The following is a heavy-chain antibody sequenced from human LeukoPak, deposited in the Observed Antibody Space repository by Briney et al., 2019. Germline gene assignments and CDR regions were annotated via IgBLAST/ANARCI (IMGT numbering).Heavy chain of an antibody. Sequence: ASVKVSCKASGYTFTSYYMHWVRQAPGQGLEWMGLINPTGGSTGYAQKFQGRVTMTRDTSISTAYMELSRLRSDDTAVYYCARDYYDSSGYYLGLVNRFDPWGQGTLVTVSS. D-gene: IGHD3-22*01. CDR1: GYTFTSYY. CDR3: ARDYYDSSGYYLGLVNRFDP. CDR2: INPTGGST. V-gene: IGHV1-2*06. J-gene: IGHJ5*02.